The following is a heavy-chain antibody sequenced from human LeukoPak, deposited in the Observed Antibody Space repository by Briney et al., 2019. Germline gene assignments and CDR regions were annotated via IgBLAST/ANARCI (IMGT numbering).Heavy chain of an antibody. Sequence: GGSLRLPCTASEFTFNSYGMHWVRQAPGKGLEWVAFIRFDGSDEHYADSVKGRFTISRDNSKNTLYLQMNSLRAEDTAVYYCAKEPISKSMRYYFDYWGQGTLVTVSS. D-gene: IGHD5-24*01. CDR1: EFTFNSYG. V-gene: IGHV3-30*02. J-gene: IGHJ4*02. CDR2: IRFDGSDE. CDR3: AKEPISKSMRYYFDY.